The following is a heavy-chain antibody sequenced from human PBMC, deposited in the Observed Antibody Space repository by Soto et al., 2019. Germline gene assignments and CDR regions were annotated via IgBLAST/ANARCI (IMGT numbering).Heavy chain of an antibody. CDR1: GFSFSISP. J-gene: IGHJ4*02. CDR2: ISYDGTNK. V-gene: IGHV3-30-3*01. Sequence: GGSLRLSCAASGFSFSISPMHWVRQAPGKGPEWVALISYDGTNKFYADSVKGRFTISRDNSKSTLYLQVDSLRPEDAAVYYCARDPKTSGGQHWAFNYFDSWGQGTLVTVYS. D-gene: IGHD7-27*01. CDR3: ARDPKTSGGQHWAFNYFDS.